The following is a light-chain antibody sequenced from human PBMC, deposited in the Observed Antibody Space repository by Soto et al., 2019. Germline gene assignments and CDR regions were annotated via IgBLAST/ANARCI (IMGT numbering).Light chain of an antibody. CDR3: SSYAGSPWL. J-gene: IGLJ3*02. V-gene: IGLV2-8*01. CDR2: EVT. Sequence: QSTLTQPPSASGSPGQSVTISCTGTGSDIGAYNYVSWYQQYPGKAPKLMIYEVTKRPSGVPDRISGSKSGNTASLTISGLQTEDEADYYCSSYAGSPWLFGGGTKQTVL. CDR1: GSDIGAYNY.